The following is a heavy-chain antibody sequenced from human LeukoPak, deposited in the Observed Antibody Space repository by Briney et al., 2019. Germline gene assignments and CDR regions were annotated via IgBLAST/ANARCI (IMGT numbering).Heavy chain of an antibody. CDR1: GFTFSSYA. J-gene: IGHJ4*02. CDR3: AKQSGGSSPFDY. V-gene: IGHV3-23*01. Sequence: GGSLRLSCAASGFTFSSYAMSWVRQAPGKGLEWVSAISGSGGSTYYADSVKGRSTISRDNSKNTLYLKMNSLRAEDTAVYYCAKQSGGSSPFDYWGQGTLVTVSS. CDR2: ISGSGGST. D-gene: IGHD2-15*01.